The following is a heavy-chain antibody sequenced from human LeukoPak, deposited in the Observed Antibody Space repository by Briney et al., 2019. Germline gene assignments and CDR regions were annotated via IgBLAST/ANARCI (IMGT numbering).Heavy chain of an antibody. CDR1: GFSLNRYC. J-gene: IGHJ4*02. V-gene: IGHV3-7*01. CDR2: MNHDRSEI. CDR3: ARDKTVADLDY. Sequence: GGSLRLSCAVSGFSLNRYCMSWVRLTPGKGLEWVATMNHDRSEIYHADSVKGRFTISRDNAKNSLYLQMNSLRAEDTAVYYCARDKTVADLDYWGQGTLVTVSS. D-gene: IGHD6-19*01.